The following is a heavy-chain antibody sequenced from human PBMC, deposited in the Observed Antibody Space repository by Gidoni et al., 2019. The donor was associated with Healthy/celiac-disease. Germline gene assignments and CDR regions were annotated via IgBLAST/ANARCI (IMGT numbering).Heavy chain of an antibody. V-gene: IGHV1-2*04. CDR1: GYTFTGYY. CDR2: INPNSGGT. D-gene: IGHD3-22*01. CDR3: ARGFDSSGYYRYYYYYGMDV. J-gene: IGHJ6*02. Sequence: QVQLVQSGAAVKKPGASVKVSCKASGYTFTGYYMHWVRQAPGQGLEWMGWINPNSGGTNYAQKFQGWVTMTRDTSISTAYMELSRLRSDDTAVYYCARGFDSSGYYRYYYYYGMDVWGQGTTVTVSS.